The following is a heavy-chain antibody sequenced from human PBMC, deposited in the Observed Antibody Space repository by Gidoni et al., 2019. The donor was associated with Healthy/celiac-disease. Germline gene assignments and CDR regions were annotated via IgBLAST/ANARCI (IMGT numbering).Heavy chain of an antibody. Sequence: EVQLLESGGGLVQPGGSLRLSCSASGFPFSSYTLSCVRQAPGKGLEWGSAISGRGGSTYYADSVKGRFTISRDNSKNTLYLQMNSLRAEDTAVYYCAKSARAVAAFDYWGQGTLVTVSS. J-gene: IGHJ4*02. CDR3: AKSARAVAAFDY. V-gene: IGHV3-23*01. D-gene: IGHD6-19*01. CDR1: GFPFSSYT. CDR2: ISGRGGST.